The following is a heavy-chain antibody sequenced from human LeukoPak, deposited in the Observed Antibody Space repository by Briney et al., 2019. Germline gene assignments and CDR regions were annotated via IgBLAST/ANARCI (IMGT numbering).Heavy chain of an antibody. J-gene: IGHJ3*02. V-gene: IGHV1-2*02. Sequence: ASVKVSCKASGYTFTGYYMHWVRQAPGQGLEWMGWISPNSGGTNYAQKFQGRVTMTRDTSISTAYMELSRLRSDDTAVYYCASTPIAAAGTVAFDIWGQGTMVTVSS. CDR1: GYTFTGYY. CDR2: ISPNSGGT. D-gene: IGHD6-13*01. CDR3: ASTPIAAAGTVAFDI.